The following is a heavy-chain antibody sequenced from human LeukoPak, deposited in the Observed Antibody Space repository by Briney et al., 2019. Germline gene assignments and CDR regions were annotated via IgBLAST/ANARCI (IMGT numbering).Heavy chain of an antibody. CDR3: ARFVYSSGWYSSDYYYGMDV. CDR1: GGTFSSYA. D-gene: IGHD6-19*01. Sequence: ASVKVSCKASGGTFSSYAISWVRQAPGQGLEWMGGIIPIFGTANYAQKFQGRVTITADESTSTAYMELSSLRSEDTAVYYCARFVYSSGWYSSDYYYGMDVWGQGTTVTVSS. CDR2: IIPIFGTA. V-gene: IGHV1-69*13. J-gene: IGHJ6*02.